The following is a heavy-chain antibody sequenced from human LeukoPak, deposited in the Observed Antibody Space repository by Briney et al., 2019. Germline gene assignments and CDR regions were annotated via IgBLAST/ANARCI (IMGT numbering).Heavy chain of an antibody. J-gene: IGHJ4*02. Sequence: GGSLRLSCAASGFTFSSYGVHWVRQAPGKGLEWVAVISYDGSNKYYADSVKGRFTISRDNSKNTLYLQMNSLRAEDTAVYYCAKDLSSRDYVWGSYRPDFDYWGQGTLVTVSS. D-gene: IGHD3-16*02. CDR1: GFTFSSYG. CDR3: AKDLSSRDYVWGSYRPDFDY. V-gene: IGHV3-30*18. CDR2: ISYDGSNK.